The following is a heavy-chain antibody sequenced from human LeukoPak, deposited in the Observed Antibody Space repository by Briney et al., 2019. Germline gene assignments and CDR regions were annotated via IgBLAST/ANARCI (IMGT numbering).Heavy chain of an antibody. J-gene: IGHJ3*02. CDR1: GGTFSSYA. D-gene: IGHD3-16*01. Sequence: ASVKVSCKASGGTFSSYAISWVRQAPGQGLEWMGIINPSGGSTSYAQKFQGRVTMTRDMSTSTVYMELSSLRSEDTAVYYCARDLASYDYVWGSLSDNAFDIWGQGTMVTVSS. CDR3: ARDLASYDYVWGSLSDNAFDI. V-gene: IGHV1-46*01. CDR2: INPSGGST.